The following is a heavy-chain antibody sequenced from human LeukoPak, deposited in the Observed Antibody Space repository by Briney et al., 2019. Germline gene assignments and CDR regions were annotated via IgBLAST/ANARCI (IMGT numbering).Heavy chain of an antibody. V-gene: IGHV1-2*06. D-gene: IGHD3-22*01. CDR2: INPNSGGT. CDR1: GYTFTGYY. Sequence: ASVKVSCKASGYTFTGYYMHWVRQAPGQGVEWMGRINPNSGGTNYAQKFQGRVTMTRDTSISTAYMELSRLRSDDTAVYYCARGDYDSSGLVSYFDYWGQGTLVTVSS. J-gene: IGHJ4*02. CDR3: ARGDYDSSGLVSYFDY.